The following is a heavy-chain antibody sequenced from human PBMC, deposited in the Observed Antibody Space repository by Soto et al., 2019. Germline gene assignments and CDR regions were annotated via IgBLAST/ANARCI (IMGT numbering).Heavy chain of an antibody. J-gene: IGHJ4*02. V-gene: IGHV1-8*01. D-gene: IGHD1-1*01. Sequence: QVQLVQSGAEVKKPGASVKVSCKASGYTFTSYDINWVRQATGQGLEWMGWMNPNSGNTGYAQKFQGRVTMTRNTSISTAYMELSSLRSEDTAVYYCARGSILPPSTGTTLTLTFDYWGQGTLVTVSS. CDR1: GYTFTSYD. CDR3: ARGSILPPSTGTTLTLTFDY. CDR2: MNPNSGNT.